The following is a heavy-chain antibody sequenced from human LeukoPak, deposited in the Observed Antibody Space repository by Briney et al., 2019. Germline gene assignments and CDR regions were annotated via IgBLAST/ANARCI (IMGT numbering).Heavy chain of an antibody. Sequence: GGSLRLSCAAPGFTFSRYWMHWVRQAPGKGLVWVSRINSDGYSTTYADFVKGRFTISRDNAKNTQYLQMKSLRVGNTAVYYCSRDYGAWGQGTLVTVSP. CDR3: SRDYGA. CDR2: INSDGYST. D-gene: IGHD4/OR15-4a*01. CDR1: GFTFSRYW. V-gene: IGHV3-74*01. J-gene: IGHJ5*02.